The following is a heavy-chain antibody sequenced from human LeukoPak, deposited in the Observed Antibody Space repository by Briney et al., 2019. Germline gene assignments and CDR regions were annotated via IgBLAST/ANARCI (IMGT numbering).Heavy chain of an antibody. CDR1: GGTFSSYA. V-gene: IGHV1-69*13. Sequence: SVKVFCKASGGTFSSYAISWVRQAPGQGLEWMGGIIPIFGTANYAQKFQGRVTITADESTSTAYMELRSLRSDDTAVYYCATTHSGWDAFDIWGQGTMVTVSS. J-gene: IGHJ3*02. D-gene: IGHD5-12*01. CDR3: ATTHSGWDAFDI. CDR2: IIPIFGTA.